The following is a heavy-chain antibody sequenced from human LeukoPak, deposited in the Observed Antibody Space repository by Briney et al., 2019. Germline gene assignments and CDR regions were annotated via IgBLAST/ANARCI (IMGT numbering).Heavy chain of an antibody. Sequence: GGSLRLSCAASGFTVSDNYMSWVRQAPGKGLEWVSVMYSGGDAYYADSVKGRFTFSRDISKNTLYLQMNGLRTEDTAMYYCARDAPQVPAAGVLASWGQGTLVTVSS. CDR3: ARDAPQVPAAGVLAS. V-gene: IGHV3-53*01. CDR1: GFTVSDNY. CDR2: MYSGGDA. J-gene: IGHJ5*02. D-gene: IGHD6-13*01.